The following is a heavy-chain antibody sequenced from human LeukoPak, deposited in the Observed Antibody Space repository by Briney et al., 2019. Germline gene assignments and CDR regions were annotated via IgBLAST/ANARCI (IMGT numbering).Heavy chain of an antibody. CDR3: ARDPGIRYPGDINWFDP. J-gene: IGHJ5*02. Sequence: SQTLSLTCTVSGGSISSGSYYWTWIRQPAGKGLEWIGRIYTSGSTNYNPSLKSRVTMSVDTSKNQFSLKLSSVTAADTAVYYCARDPGIRYPGDINWFDPWGQGTLVTVSS. CDR1: GGSISSGSYY. CDR2: IYTSGST. V-gene: IGHV4-61*02. D-gene: IGHD3-16*01.